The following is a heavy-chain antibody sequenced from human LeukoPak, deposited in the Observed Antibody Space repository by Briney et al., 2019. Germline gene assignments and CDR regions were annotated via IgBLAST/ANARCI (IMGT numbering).Heavy chain of an antibody. CDR3: ARVRSMCSTSCLWETLTIVSDY. D-gene: IGHD2-2*01. V-gene: IGHV4-34*01. CDR1: GGSFSGYY. Sequence: SETLSLTCAVYGGSFSGYYWSWIRQPPGKGLEWIGEINHSGSTNYNPSLKSRVTISVDTSKNQFSLKLSSVTAADTAVYYCARVRSMCSTSCLWETLTIVSDYWGQGTLVTVSS. CDR2: INHSGST. J-gene: IGHJ4*02.